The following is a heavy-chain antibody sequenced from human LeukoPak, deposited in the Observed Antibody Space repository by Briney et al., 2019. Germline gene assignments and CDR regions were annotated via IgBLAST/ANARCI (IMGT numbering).Heavy chain of an antibody. D-gene: IGHD1-26*01. CDR1: GFTVSSSY. J-gene: IGHJ4*02. V-gene: IGHV3-53*01. CDR2: IYSGGST. CDR3: ARDTYVGRLFDY. Sequence: PGGSLRLSCAASGFTVSSSYMSWVRQAPGKGLEWVSVIYSGGSTYYADSVKGRFTISRDNSKNTLYLQMNSLRAEDTAVYYCARDTYVGRLFDYWGQGTLVTVSS.